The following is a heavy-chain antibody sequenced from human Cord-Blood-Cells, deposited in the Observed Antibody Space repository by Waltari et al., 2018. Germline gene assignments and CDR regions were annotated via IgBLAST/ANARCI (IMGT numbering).Heavy chain of an antibody. CDR2: ISYDGSNK. V-gene: IGHV3-30*03. CDR1: GFTFSSYG. CDR3: ATVPGDSSSYFDY. D-gene: IGHD6-6*01. Sequence: QVQLVESGGGVVQPGRSLRLSCAASGFTFSSYGMHWVRQAPGKGLEWVAVISYDGSNKYYADSVKGRFTISRDNSKNTLYLQMNSLRAEDTAVYYCATVPGDSSSYFDYWGQGTLVTVSS. J-gene: IGHJ4*02.